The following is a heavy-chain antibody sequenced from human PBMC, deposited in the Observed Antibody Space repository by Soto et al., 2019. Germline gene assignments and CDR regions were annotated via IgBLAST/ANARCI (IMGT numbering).Heavy chain of an antibody. J-gene: IGHJ4*02. D-gene: IGHD3-22*01. CDR3: ARIQDYYDSSGYSSNSPWYYFDY. CDR1: GYSFTSYW. V-gene: IGHV5-51*01. Sequence: PGESLKISCKGSGYSFTSYWIGWVRQMPGKGLEWMGIIYPGDSDTRYSPSFQGQVTISADKSISTAYLQWSSLKASDTAMYYCARIQDYYDSSGYSSNSPWYYFDYWGQGTLVTVSS. CDR2: IYPGDSDT.